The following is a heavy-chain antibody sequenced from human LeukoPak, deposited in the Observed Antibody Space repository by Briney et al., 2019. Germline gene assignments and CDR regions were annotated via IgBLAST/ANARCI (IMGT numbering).Heavy chain of an antibody. D-gene: IGHD2-15*01. CDR1: GFTFSSYG. J-gene: IGHJ4*02. V-gene: IGHV3-30*18. CDR3: AKDSSGGSWPNYFDY. CDR2: ISYDGSNK. Sequence: PGGSLRLSCAASGFTFSSYGMYWVRQAPGKGLEWVAVISYDGSNKYYADSVKGRFTISRDNSKNTLYLQMNSLRAEDTAVYYCAKDSSGGSWPNYFDYWGQGTLVTVSS.